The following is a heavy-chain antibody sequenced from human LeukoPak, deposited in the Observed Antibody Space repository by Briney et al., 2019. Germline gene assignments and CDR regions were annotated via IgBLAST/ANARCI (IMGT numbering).Heavy chain of an antibody. D-gene: IGHD6-19*01. CDR3: ARNSGWYGAS. CDR1: GFTFSSYG. J-gene: IGHJ4*02. CDR2: IRYDGSNK. Sequence: GGSLRLSCAASGFTFSSYGMHWVRQAPGKGLEWVAFIRYDGSNKYYADSVKGQFTISRDNSKNTLYLQLSSLRGDDTAVYYCARNSGWYGASWGQGILVTVSS. V-gene: IGHV3-30*02.